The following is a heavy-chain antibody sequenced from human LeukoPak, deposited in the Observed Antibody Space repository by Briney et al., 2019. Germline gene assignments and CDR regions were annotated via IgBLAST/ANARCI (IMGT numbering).Heavy chain of an antibody. D-gene: IGHD3-9*01. V-gene: IGHV3-21*01. J-gene: IGHJ6*03. Sequence: GGSLRLSCAASGFTFSSYSMNWVRQAPGKGLEWVSSISSSSSYIYYADSVKGRFTISRDNAKNSLYLQMNSLRAEDTAVYYCARVPRGILTGYYTNYYYYYMDVWGKGTTVTISS. CDR2: ISSSSSYI. CDR3: ARVPRGILTGYYTNYYYYYMDV. CDR1: GFTFSSYS.